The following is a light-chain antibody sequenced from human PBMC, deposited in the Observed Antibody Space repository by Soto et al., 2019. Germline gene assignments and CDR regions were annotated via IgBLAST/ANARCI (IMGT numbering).Light chain of an antibody. CDR2: AAS. CDR1: QGISNS. CDR3: QKYNSVPQT. V-gene: IGKV1-27*01. Sequence: DIQMTQSPSSLSASVGDRVTITCRASQGISNSLAWNQQKPGKPPKLLIYAASTLQSGVPSRFSGSGSGTEFTLTISSLQPEDVATFYCQKYNSVPQTFGQGTKVDIK. J-gene: IGKJ1*01.